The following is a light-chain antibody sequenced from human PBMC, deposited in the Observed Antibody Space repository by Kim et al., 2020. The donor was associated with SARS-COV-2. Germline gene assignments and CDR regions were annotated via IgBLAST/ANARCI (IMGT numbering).Light chain of an antibody. J-gene: IGLJ2*01. CDR3: QSYNRDNVI. V-gene: IGLV6-57*03. CDR1: SGSIDDNY. Sequence: GKTVTISCTRSSGSIDDNYVQRYQQRPGGVPTTVIYEDDQRPSGVSDRFSGSIDNSSNSASLTISGLRTEDEADYYCQSYNRDNVIFGGGTQLTVL. CDR2: EDD.